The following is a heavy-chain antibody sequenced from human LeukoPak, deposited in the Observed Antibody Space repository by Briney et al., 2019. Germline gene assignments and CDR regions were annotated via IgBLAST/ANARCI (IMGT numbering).Heavy chain of an antibody. CDR3: AKGGYYDSSGYYGY. J-gene: IGHJ4*02. Sequence: GGSLRLSXAASGFTFGSYAMSWVRQPPGKGLEWLSAISGSGGSTYYADSVKGRFTISRDNSKNTLYLQMNSLRAEDTAVYYCAKGGYYDSSGYYGYWGQGTLVTVSS. D-gene: IGHD3-22*01. V-gene: IGHV3-23*01. CDR1: GFTFGSYA. CDR2: ISGSGGST.